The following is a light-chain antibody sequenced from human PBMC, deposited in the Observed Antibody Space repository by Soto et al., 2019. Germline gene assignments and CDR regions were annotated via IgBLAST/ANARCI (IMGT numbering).Light chain of an antibody. CDR1: QSISSY. CDR2: SAS. Sequence: DIQMTQSPSSLSASVGDRVTITCRASQSISSYLNWYQQKPGKAPNLLIYSASKLHSGVPSRFSGSGSGTDFTLIISSLQPEDFATYYCPQSSSNPLTFGGGTRV. J-gene: IGKJ4*01. V-gene: IGKV1-39*01. CDR3: PQSSSNPLT.